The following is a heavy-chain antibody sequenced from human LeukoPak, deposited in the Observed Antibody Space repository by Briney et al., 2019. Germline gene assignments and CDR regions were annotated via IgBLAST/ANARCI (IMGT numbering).Heavy chain of an antibody. CDR3: ARDGGDYVYYFDY. J-gene: IGHJ4*02. D-gene: IGHD4-17*01. Sequence: ASVTVSFKSSGGTFISYAISWVRQAPGQGLEWMGRIIPILGIANYVQKFQGRVTITAVKSTSTAYMELSSLRSEDTAVYYCARDGGDYVYYFDYWGQGTLVTVSS. V-gene: IGHV1-69*04. CDR2: IIPILGIA. CDR1: GGTFISYA.